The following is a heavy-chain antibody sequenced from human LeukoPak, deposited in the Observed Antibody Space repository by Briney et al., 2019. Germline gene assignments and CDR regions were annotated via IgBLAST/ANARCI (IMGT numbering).Heavy chain of an antibody. D-gene: IGHD4-17*01. CDR1: GYTFTSYG. J-gene: IGHJ4*02. V-gene: IGHV1-18*01. Sequence: GASVKVSCKASGYTFTSYGISWVRQAPGQGLEWMGWISAYNGNTNYAQKLQGRVTTTTDTSTSTAYMELRSLRSDDTAVYYCARDPGYGDYVDLLFDYWGQGTLVTVSS. CDR2: ISAYNGNT. CDR3: ARDPGYGDYVDLLFDY.